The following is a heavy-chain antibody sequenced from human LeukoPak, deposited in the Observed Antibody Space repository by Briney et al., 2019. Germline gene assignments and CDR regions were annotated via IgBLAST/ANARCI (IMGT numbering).Heavy chain of an antibody. CDR3: TRGDGRGRSDGAI. V-gene: IGHV3-7*01. CDR2: MNVDGSDK. Sequence: GESLRLSCGASGFTFTNHWMGWVRQAPENGLEWVAIMNVDGSDKYHLDSVKGRFTVSRDNAKNTLYLRMNSLRVEDTALYYCTRGDGRGRSDGAIWGPGTLVTVSS. D-gene: IGHD5-18*01. J-gene: IGHJ4*02. CDR1: GFTFTNHW.